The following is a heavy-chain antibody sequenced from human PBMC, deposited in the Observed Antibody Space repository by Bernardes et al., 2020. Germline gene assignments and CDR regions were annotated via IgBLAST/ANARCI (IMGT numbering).Heavy chain of an antibody. Sequence: SETLSLTCTVSAGSLSSSSYYWGRIRQPPGQGRECIGSHYYSVSIYYNPSLKSRVTITVDTSKKQLSLKLSSVTAADTAVYYRAGGMVQGVISAFDFWGQGTMVTISS. CDR2: HYYSVSI. D-gene: IGHD3-10*01. CDR1: AGSLSSSSYY. V-gene: IGHV4-39*01. J-gene: IGHJ3*01. CDR3: AGGMVQGVISAFDF.